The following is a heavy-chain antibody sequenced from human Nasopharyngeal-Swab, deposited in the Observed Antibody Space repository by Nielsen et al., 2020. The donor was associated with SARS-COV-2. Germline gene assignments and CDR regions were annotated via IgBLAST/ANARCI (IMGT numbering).Heavy chain of an antibody. CDR1: GYTFTSYA. D-gene: IGHD6-19*01. V-gene: IGHV1-3*01. Sequence: ASVKVSCKASGYTFTSYAMHWVRQAPGQGLEWMGWINAGNGNTKYSQKFQGRVTITRDTSASTAYMELSSLRSEDTAVYYCARDGSGIAVAGTRFDPWGQGTLVTVSS. J-gene: IGHJ5*02. CDR2: INAGNGNT. CDR3: ARDGSGIAVAGTRFDP.